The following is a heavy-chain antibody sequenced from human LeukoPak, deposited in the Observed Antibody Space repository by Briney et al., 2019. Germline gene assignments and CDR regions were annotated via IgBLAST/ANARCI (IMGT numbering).Heavy chain of an antibody. CDR3: ARVPGLSYYGMDV. Sequence: SETLSLTCTVSGDSISSYYWSWIRQPPGKGLEWIGYIYYSGSTNYNPSLKSRVTISVDTSKNQFSLKLSSVTTADTAVYYCARVPGLSYYGMDVWGQGTTVIVSS. V-gene: IGHV4-59*01. D-gene: IGHD2-8*02. J-gene: IGHJ6*02. CDR2: IYYSGST. CDR1: GDSISSYY.